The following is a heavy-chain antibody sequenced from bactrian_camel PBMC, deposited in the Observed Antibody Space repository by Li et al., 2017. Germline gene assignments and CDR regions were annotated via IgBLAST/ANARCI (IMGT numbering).Heavy chain of an antibody. Sequence: HVQLVESGGGSVQAGETLTLSCTPSGFTFHDSPVAWYRQAPGRDCELVSIISGDNSTYYTDSVKGRFTIRRDNAENTVYLQLNSLKTEDGAMYYCAQETYGTPAYWGQGTQVTVS. J-gene: IGHJ4*01. CDR2: ISGDNST. V-gene: IGHV3S63*01. CDR1: GFTFHDSP. D-gene: IGHD2*01. CDR3: AQETYGTPAY.